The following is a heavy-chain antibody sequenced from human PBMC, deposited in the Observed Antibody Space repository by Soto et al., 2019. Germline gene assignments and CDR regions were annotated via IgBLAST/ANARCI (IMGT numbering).Heavy chain of an antibody. CDR2: IIPIFGTT. Sequence: QVQLVQSGAEVKKPGSSVKVSCKASGGTFSSYAISWVRQAPGQGLEWMGGIIPIFGTTNYAQKFQGRVTITADESTSTAYMELSSLRSEDTAVYYCARAIATMVRGALNWFDPWGQGTLVTVSS. J-gene: IGHJ5*02. CDR3: ARAIATMVRGALNWFDP. CDR1: GGTFSSYA. V-gene: IGHV1-69*01. D-gene: IGHD3-10*01.